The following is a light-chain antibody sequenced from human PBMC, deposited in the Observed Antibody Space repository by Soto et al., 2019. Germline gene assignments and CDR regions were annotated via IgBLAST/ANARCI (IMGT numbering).Light chain of an antibody. CDR1: SSNIGSNA. J-gene: IGLJ2*01. Sequence: QSVLTQPPSASGTPGQRVTISCSGSSSNIGSNAVNWYQQLPGTAPKLLIYRNNQRPSGVPDRFSGSKSGTSASLAISGLQSEDEADYYCAAWDDSLNGHVLFGGGTKLTVL. V-gene: IGLV1-44*01. CDR2: RNN. CDR3: AAWDDSLNGHVL.